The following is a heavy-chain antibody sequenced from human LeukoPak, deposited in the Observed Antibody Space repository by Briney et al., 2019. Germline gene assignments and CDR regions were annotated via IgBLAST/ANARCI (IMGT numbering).Heavy chain of an antibody. CDR3: ARRPRVVVVAATHNYFDY. Sequence: SETLSLTCSVSGGSLSSSSYYWSWIRQPPGKGLEWIGEINHSGSTNYNPSLKSRVTISVDTSKNQFSLKLSSVTAADTAVYYCARRPRVVVVAATHNYFDYWGQGTLVTVSS. CDR2: INHSGST. J-gene: IGHJ4*02. CDR1: GGSLSSSSYY. D-gene: IGHD2-15*01. V-gene: IGHV4-39*07.